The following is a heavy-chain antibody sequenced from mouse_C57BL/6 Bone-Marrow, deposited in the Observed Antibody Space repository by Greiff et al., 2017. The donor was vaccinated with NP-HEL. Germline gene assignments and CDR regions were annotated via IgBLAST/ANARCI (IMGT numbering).Heavy chain of an antibody. CDR1: GFTFSSYA. CDR3: ARDQFITTVENY. CDR2: ISDGGSYT. Sequence: EVQLVESGGGLVKPGGSLKLSCAASGFTFSSYAMSWVRQTPEKRLEWVATISDGGSYTYYPDNVKGRFTISRDNAKNNLYLQMSHLKSEDTAMYYCARDQFITTVENYWGQGTSVTVSS. D-gene: IGHD1-1*01. V-gene: IGHV5-4*01. J-gene: IGHJ4*01.